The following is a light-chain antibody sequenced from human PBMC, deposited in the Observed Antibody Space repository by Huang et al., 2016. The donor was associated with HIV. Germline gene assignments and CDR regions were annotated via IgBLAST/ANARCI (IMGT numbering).Light chain of an antibody. CDR1: QRLSSSY. J-gene: IGKJ2*01. Sequence: EVVLTQSPDTLSSSPGERVTVSCRASQRLSSSYIAWYQQRPGQAPRLLIYGASTRATDIPDRFSGSGSGTDFTLTINRLEPADFAMYYCQQYGTSPYTFGQGTNLEIK. V-gene: IGKV3-20*01. CDR2: GAS. CDR3: QQYGTSPYT.